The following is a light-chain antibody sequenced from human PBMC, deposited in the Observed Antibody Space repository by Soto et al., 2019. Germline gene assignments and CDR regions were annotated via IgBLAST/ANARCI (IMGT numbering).Light chain of an antibody. CDR1: QTISSS. CDR3: QQHNDYTAVT. CDR2: DAS. V-gene: IGKV1-5*01. J-gene: IGKJ2*01. Sequence: DIQMTQSPSTLSASVGDRVTITCRASQTISSSLAWYQHKPGKAPKLLIFDASTLHTGVPSRFSGGGFGTEFTLTITGLQPDDFATYYCQQHNDYTAVTVGQRTKLEIK.